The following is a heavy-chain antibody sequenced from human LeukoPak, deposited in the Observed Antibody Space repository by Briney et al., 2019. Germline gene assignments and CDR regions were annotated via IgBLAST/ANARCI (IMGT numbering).Heavy chain of an antibody. Sequence: SETLSLTCAVSGGSISSGGYSWSWIRQPPGKGLEWIGYIYHSGSTYYNPSLKSRVTISVDRSKNQFSLKPSSVTAADTAVYYCARAPDDFNFDYWGQGTLATVSS. D-gene: IGHD2-21*02. J-gene: IGHJ4*02. V-gene: IGHV4-30-2*01. CDR2: IYHSGST. CDR3: ARAPDDFNFDY. CDR1: GGSISSGGYS.